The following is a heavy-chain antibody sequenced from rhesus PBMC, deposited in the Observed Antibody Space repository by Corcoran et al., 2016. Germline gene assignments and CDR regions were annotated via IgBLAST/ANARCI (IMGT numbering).Heavy chain of an antibody. CDR3: ARRYSSGWYYYFDY. V-gene: IGHV4-93*01. D-gene: IGHD6-31*01. Sequence: QVQLQESGPAVVKPSETLSLTCAVSGGSISSSNWWSWIRQSPGKGLEWIGGIYGSGGSPKNNPSLESRVTISKDTSKDQFSLKLSSVTAADTAVYYCARRYSSGWYYYFDYWGQGVLVTVSS. CDR1: GGSISSSNW. J-gene: IGHJ4*01. CDR2: IYGSGGSP.